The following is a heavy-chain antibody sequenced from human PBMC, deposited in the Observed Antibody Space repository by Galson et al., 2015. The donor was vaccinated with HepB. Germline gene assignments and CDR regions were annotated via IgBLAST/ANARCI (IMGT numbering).Heavy chain of an antibody. V-gene: IGHV1-58*01. CDR1: GFTFTSSA. CDR3: AAVSGRYDSSGYYYYFDY. D-gene: IGHD3-22*01. J-gene: IGHJ4*02. CDR2: IVVGSGNT. Sequence: SVKVSCKASGFTFTSSAVQWVRQARGQRLEWIGWIVVGSGNTNYAQKFQERVTITRDMSTSTAYMELSSLRSEDTAVYYCAAVSGRYDSSGYYYYFDYWSQGTLVTVSS.